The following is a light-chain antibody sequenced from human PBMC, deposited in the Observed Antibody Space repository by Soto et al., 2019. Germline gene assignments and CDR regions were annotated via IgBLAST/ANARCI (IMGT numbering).Light chain of an antibody. J-gene: IGLJ3*02. Sequence: QSVLTQPASVSGSPGQSITISCTGTSSDIGSYNYVSWYQQHPGKAPKLMIYEVSNWPSGVSNRFSGSKSGNTASLTISGLQAEDEADYYCSSYTSISTLVFGGGTKVTVL. CDR1: SSDIGSYNY. CDR2: EVS. V-gene: IGLV2-14*01. CDR3: SSYTSISTLV.